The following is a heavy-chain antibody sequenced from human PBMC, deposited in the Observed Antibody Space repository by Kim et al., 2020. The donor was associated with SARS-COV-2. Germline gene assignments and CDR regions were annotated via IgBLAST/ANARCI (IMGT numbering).Heavy chain of an antibody. CDR2: IYHSGST. Sequence: SETLSLTCAVSGGSISSSNWWSWVRQPPGKGLEWIGEIYHSGSTNYNPSLKSRVTISVDKSKNQFSLKLSSVTAADTAVYYCARLNYYGSGSYYNFDYWGQGTLVTVSS. V-gene: IGHV4-4*02. CDR1: GGSISSSNW. D-gene: IGHD3-10*01. CDR3: ARLNYYGSGSYYNFDY. J-gene: IGHJ4*02.